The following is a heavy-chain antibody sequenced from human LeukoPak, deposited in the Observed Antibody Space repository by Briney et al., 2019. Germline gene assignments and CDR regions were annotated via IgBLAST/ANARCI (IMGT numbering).Heavy chain of an antibody. V-gene: IGHV4-59*01. CDR1: GGSISRYY. Sequence: PSETLSLTCTVSGGSISRYYWSWIRQPPGTGLEWIGYIYYTGRAYYNPSLKSRVSMSVDTSKNQFSLRVNSMTAADTAVYYCARGDFWSGAPTDWGQGTLVTVSS. J-gene: IGHJ4*02. D-gene: IGHD3-3*01. CDR2: IYYTGRA. CDR3: ARGDFWSGAPTD.